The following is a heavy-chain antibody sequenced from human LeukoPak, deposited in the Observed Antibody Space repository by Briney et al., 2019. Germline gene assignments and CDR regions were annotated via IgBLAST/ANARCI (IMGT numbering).Heavy chain of an antibody. D-gene: IGHD3-9*01. CDR2: IYYSGST. V-gene: IGHV4-59*08. J-gene: IGHJ4*02. CDR1: GGSISSYY. CDR3: ARLGRDYDILTGYYHPPL. Sequence: SETLSLTCTVSGGSISSYYWSWIRQPPGKGLEWIGYIYYSGSTNYNPSPKSRVTITVDTSKNQFSLKLSSVTAADTALYYCARLGRDYDILTGYYHPPLWGQGTLVTVSS.